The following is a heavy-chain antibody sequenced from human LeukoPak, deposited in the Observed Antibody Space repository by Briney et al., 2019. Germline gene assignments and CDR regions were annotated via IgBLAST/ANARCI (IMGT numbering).Heavy chain of an antibody. Sequence: SETPSLTRAVYGGSSSGYYWSWIRQPPGKGLEWIGEINHSGSTNYNPSLKSRVTISVDTSKNQFSLKLSSVTAADTAVYYCARGPNAEQQLVHPIWGQGTLVTVSS. J-gene: IGHJ4*02. CDR3: ARGPNAEQQLVHPI. D-gene: IGHD6-13*01. CDR1: GGSSSGYY. CDR2: INHSGST. V-gene: IGHV4-34*01.